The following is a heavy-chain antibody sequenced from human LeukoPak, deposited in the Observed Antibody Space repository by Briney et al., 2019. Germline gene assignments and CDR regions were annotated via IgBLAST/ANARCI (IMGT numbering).Heavy chain of an antibody. D-gene: IGHD6-19*01. CDR2: IDRSGATA. V-gene: IGHV3-11*01. CDR1: GFIFSDYY. J-gene: IGHJ6*02. Sequence: GGALRLSCAASGFIFSDYYMTWIRQAPGKGLDWVSYIDRSGATAFYADSVKGRFTMSRDNARNSLHLQMNDLRPEDSAVYYCGLSSMNPSYYYGIDVWGQGTTVRVSS. CDR3: GLSSMNPSYYYGIDV.